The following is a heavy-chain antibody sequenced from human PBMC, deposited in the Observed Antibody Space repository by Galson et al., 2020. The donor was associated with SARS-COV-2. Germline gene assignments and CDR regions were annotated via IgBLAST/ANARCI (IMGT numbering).Heavy chain of an antibody. CDR1: GFTFSSYG. CDR3: ARELVITTLWYESYFMDV. V-gene: IGHV3-33*01. J-gene: IGHJ6*03. CDR2: IWYDGSNK. Sequence: GGSLRLSRAAPGFTFSSYGMHWVRQAPGKGLEWVAVIWYDGSNKYYADSVKGRFTISRDNSKNTLHLQMNSLRAEDTAVYYCARELVITTLWYESYFMDVGGRGTRVSFSS. D-gene: IGHD3-22*01.